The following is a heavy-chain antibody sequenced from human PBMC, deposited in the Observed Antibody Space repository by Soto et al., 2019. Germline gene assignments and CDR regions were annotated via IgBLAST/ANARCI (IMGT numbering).Heavy chain of an antibody. J-gene: IGHJ5*02. D-gene: IGHD3-10*01. Sequence: QVQLQESGPGLVKPSGTLSLTCAVSGGSISSSNWWSWVRQPPGKGLEWIGEIYHSGSTNYNPSLTSRVTISVDKSKNQFSLKLSSVTAADTAVYDCARVRVEVRGVIDWFDPWGQGTLVTVSS. CDR2: IYHSGST. V-gene: IGHV4-4*02. CDR3: ARVRVEVRGVIDWFDP. CDR1: GGSISSSNW.